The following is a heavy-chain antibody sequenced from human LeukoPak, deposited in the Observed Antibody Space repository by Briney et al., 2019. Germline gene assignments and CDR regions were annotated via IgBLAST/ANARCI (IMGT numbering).Heavy chain of an antibody. CDR2: IYHSGST. Sequence: SQTLSLTCAVSGGSISSGGYSWSWIRQPPGKGLEWIGYIYHSGSTYYNPSLKSRVTISVDRSKNQFSLKLSSVTAADTAVYYCASEYSGYDPLGYWGQGTLVTVSS. J-gene: IGHJ4*02. V-gene: IGHV4-30-2*01. D-gene: IGHD5-12*01. CDR1: GGSISSGGYS. CDR3: ASEYSGYDPLGY.